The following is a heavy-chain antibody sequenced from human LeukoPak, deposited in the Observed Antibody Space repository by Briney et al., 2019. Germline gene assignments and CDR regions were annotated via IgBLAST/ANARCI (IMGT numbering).Heavy chain of an antibody. CDR2: ISTSSSYI. CDR3: ARGQARGYSYGIIDY. Sequence: PGGSLRLSCAASGFTFSSYSMNWVRQAPGKGLEWVSFISTSSSYIYYADSVKGRFTISRDNAKNSLYLQMNSLRAEDTAVYYCARGQARGYSYGIIDYWGQGTLVTVSS. CDR1: GFTFSSYS. D-gene: IGHD5-18*01. J-gene: IGHJ4*02. V-gene: IGHV3-21*01.